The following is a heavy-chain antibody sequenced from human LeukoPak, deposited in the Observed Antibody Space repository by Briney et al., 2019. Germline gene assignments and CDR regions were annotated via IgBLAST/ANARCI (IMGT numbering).Heavy chain of an antibody. V-gene: IGHV3-30-3*01. CDR2: ISYDGSNK. D-gene: IGHD2-2*01. CDR1: GFTFSSYA. Sequence: GGSLRLSCAASGFTFSSYAMHWVRQAPGKGLEWVAVISYDGSNKYYADSVKGRFTISRDNSKNTLYLQMNSLRAEDTAVYSCARVGVPQYAFDIWGQGTWVTVSS. CDR3: ARVGVPQYAFDI. J-gene: IGHJ3*02.